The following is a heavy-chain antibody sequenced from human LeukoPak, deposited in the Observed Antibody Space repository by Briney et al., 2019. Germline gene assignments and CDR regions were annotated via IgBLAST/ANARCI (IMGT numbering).Heavy chain of an antibody. CDR3: ARFFGYCGGDCYGDV. J-gene: IGHJ6*04. V-gene: IGHV5-51*01. CDR2: IYPGDSDT. D-gene: IGHD2-21*02. CDR1: GYSFTSYW. Sequence: GASLKISCKGSGYSFTSYWIGWVRQMPGKGLEWMGIIYPGDSDTRYSPSFQGQVTISADKSIGTAYLQWSSLKASDTAMYYCARFFGYCGGDCYGDVWGKGTTVTVSS.